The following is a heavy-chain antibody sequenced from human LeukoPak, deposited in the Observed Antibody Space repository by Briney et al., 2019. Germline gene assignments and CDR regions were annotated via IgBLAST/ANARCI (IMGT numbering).Heavy chain of an antibody. J-gene: IGHJ4*02. CDR3: ARLHSSITMIGGGY. D-gene: IGHD3-22*01. V-gene: IGHV4-39*01. Sequence: PSETLSLTCTVSGGSISSSSYYWGWIRQPPGKGLEWIGSNYYSGRTYYNPSLKSRVTISVDTFKNQFSLKLGSVTAADTAVYYCARLHSSITMIGGGYWGQGTLVTVSS. CDR1: GGSISSSSYY. CDR2: NYYSGRT.